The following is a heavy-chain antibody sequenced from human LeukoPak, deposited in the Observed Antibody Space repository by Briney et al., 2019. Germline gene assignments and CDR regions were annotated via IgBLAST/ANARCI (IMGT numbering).Heavy chain of an antibody. V-gene: IGHV3-9*01. CDR3: AKESYGSSGYPYYFDF. CDR2: ISWNSGSI. D-gene: IGHD3-22*01. J-gene: IGHJ4*02. CDR1: GFTFDDYA. Sequence: GGSLRLSCAASGFTFDDYAMHWVRQAPGKGLEWVSGISWNSGSIGYADSVKGRFTISRDNAKNSLYLQMNSLRAEDTALYYCAKESYGSSGYPYYFDFWGQGTLVTVSP.